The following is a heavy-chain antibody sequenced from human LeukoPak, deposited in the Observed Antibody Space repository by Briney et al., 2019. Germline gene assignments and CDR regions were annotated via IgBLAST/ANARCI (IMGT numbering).Heavy chain of an antibody. D-gene: IGHD2-21*01. CDR2: ISYDGSNK. CDR1: RFTFSSYA. Sequence: GGSLRLSCAASRFTFSSYAMHWVRQAPGKGLEWVAVISYDGSNKYYADSEKGRFTISRDNSKNTLYLQMNSLRAEDTAVYCCARGVPDRVVGTGYFDYLGQGTLVTVSS. J-gene: IGHJ4*02. CDR3: ARGVPDRVVGTGYFDY. V-gene: IGHV3-30-3*01.